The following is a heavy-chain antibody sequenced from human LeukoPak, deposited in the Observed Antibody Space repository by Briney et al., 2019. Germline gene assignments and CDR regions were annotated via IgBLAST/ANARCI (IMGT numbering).Heavy chain of an antibody. CDR2: ISYDGSKQ. CDR1: GSTFSSYA. J-gene: IGHJ3*02. V-gene: IGHV3-30-3*01. CDR3: ERIRGSYSAGDAFDI. D-gene: IGHD1-26*01. Sequence: GGSLRLPCAASGSTFSSYAMHWVRQAPDKGLEWVAVISYDGSKQYYADSVKGRFTISRDTSKNTLYLQMNTLRVEDTAVYYCERIRGSYSAGDAFDIWGQGTTVTVSS.